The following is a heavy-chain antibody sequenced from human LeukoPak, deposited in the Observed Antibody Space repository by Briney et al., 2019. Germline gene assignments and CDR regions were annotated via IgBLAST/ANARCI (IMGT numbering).Heavy chain of an antibody. D-gene: IGHD6-13*01. Sequence: GESLKISCKGSGYSFTSYWIGWVRQMPRKGLEWMGIIYPGDSDTRYSPSLQGEVTISADKSISTAYLQWSSLKASDTAMYYCARSLGAAAGIFQHWGQGTLVTVSS. CDR3: ARSLGAAAGIFQH. CDR1: GYSFTSYW. V-gene: IGHV5-51*01. J-gene: IGHJ1*01. CDR2: IYPGDSDT.